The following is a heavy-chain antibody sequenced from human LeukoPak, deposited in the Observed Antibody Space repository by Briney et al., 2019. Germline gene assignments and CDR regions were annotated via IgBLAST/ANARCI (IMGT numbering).Heavy chain of an antibody. CDR1: GYTFSDYY. CDR2: INPDGGGT. D-gene: IGHD1-1*01. V-gene: IGHV1-2*02. Sequence: ASVKVSCKTSGYTFSDYYIHWVRQAPGHGLEWMGCINPDGGGTNYAQKFQGRVAMTRDTSISTAYMELSSLRSDDTAIYYCARLMAPVGKRSTPFNYWGQGTLVTVSS. J-gene: IGHJ4*02. CDR3: ARLMAPVGKRSTPFNY.